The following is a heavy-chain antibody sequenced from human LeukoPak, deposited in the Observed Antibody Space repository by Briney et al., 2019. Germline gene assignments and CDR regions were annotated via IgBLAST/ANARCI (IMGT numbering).Heavy chain of an antibody. J-gene: IGHJ3*02. V-gene: IGHV3-23*01. Sequence: GGSLRLSCEASGFSFSGYAMAWVRQAPGRGLEWVAALNHNGRSTYYADSVKGRFTISRDNSRNTLYLQMNTLRAEDTALYYCAREGAAGGKGIYDIWGQGTMVTVSS. CDR3: AREGAAGGKGIYDI. D-gene: IGHD6-25*01. CDR2: LNHNGRST. CDR1: GFSFSGYA.